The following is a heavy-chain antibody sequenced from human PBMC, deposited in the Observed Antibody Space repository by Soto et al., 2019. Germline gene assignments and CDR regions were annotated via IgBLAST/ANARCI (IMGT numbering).Heavy chain of an antibody. V-gene: IGHV3-23*01. CDR2: ISGSAGTT. CDR3: AKNTVCSSTSCYLYY. CDR1: GFTCSSYA. D-gene: IGHD2-2*01. J-gene: IGHJ4*02. Sequence: EVQLLESGGGLVQPGGSLRLSCAASGFTCSSYAMSWVRQAPGKGLEWVTVISGSAGTTYYADSVKGRFTISRDNSKDTLYLQMNSLRVEDTAVYYCAKNTVCSSTSCYLYYWGQGTLVTVSS.